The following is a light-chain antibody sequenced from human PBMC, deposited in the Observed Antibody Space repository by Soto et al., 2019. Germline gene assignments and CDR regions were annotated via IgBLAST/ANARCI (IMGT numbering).Light chain of an antibody. CDR3: QQSYSTPIT. V-gene: IGKV1-39*01. J-gene: IGKJ5*01. CDR2: AAS. Sequence: DIQMTQTQSSLSAFVGDRVTITCRASQSISSYLNWYQQKPGEAPKLLIYAASSLQSGVPSRLTGSGSGTDFTLTISSLQPEDFATYYCQQSYSTPITFGQGTRLEI. CDR1: QSISSY.